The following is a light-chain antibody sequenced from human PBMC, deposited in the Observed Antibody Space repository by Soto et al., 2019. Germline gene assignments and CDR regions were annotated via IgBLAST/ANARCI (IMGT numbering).Light chain of an antibody. J-gene: IGKJ2*01. CDR3: QQGYTSPYT. CDR2: AAS. CDR1: QRFSTY. Sequence: DIQMTQSPASLSASVGDRVTITCRASQRFSTYLDSYQQKRGKAPNLLIYAASSVQGGVTSRFSGSGSGSDFTLTISRVHHEDFATYYCQQGYTSPYTFGQGTKLEIK. V-gene: IGKV1-39*01.